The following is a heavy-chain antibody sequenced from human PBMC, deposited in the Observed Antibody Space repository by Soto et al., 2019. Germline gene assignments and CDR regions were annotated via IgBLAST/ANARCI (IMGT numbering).Heavy chain of an antibody. J-gene: IGHJ4*02. Sequence: PGGSLRLSCAASGFTFSSYGMHWVRQAPGKGLEWVAVISYDGSNKYYADSVNGRFTVSRDNSKNMLYLQMNSLRAEDMAVYYCAKETATTNDYWGQGTLVTVSS. V-gene: IGHV3-30*18. D-gene: IGHD5-12*01. CDR3: AKETATTNDY. CDR2: ISYDGSNK. CDR1: GFTFSSYG.